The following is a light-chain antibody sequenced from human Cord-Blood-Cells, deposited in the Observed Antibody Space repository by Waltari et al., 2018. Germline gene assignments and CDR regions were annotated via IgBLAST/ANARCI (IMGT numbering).Light chain of an antibody. V-gene: IGKV1-39*01. J-gene: IGKJ1*01. CDR1: QSISSY. Sequence: DIQMTQSPSSLSASVGDRVTITCRASQSISSYLNWYQQKPGKAPKLLIYAASSLQSGVPSGFSGSGSGTEFTLTISSLQPEDFATYYCQQSYSTLWTFGQGTKVEIK. CDR2: AAS. CDR3: QQSYSTLWT.